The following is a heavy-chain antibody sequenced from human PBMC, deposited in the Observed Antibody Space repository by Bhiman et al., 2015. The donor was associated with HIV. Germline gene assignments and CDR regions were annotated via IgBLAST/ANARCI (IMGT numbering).Heavy chain of an antibody. CDR2: ISSSSYI. V-gene: IGHV3-21*06. Sequence: EVQLVESGGGLVKPGGSLRLSCAASGFTFSIYSMNWVRQAPGKGLEWVSSISSSSYIYYADSLKGRFTISRDNAKNSLYLQMNSLRAEDTAVYYCARGSSSALSAERFDPWGQGTLVTVSS. J-gene: IGHJ5*02. D-gene: IGHD6-6*01. CDR3: ARGSSSALSAERFDP. CDR1: GFTFSIYS.